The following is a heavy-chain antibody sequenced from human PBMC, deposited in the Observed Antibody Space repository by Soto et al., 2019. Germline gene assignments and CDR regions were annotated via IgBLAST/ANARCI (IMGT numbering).Heavy chain of an antibody. CDR1: GFTFSSYG. CDR2: IWYDGSNK. CDR3: ARVLVDTAMAPSKFYYYYYGMDV. J-gene: IGHJ6*02. D-gene: IGHD5-18*01. V-gene: IGHV3-33*01. Sequence: GGSLRLSCAASGFTFSSYGMHWVRQAPGKGLEWVAVIWYDGSNKYYADSVKGRFTISRDNSKNTLYLQMNSLRAEDTAVYYCARVLVDTAMAPSKFYYYYYGMDVWGQGTTVTVSS.